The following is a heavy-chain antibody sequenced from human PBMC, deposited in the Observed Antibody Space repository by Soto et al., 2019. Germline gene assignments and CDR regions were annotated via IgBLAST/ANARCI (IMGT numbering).Heavy chain of an antibody. CDR3: AKAGYSSSWYVWAGGTEFDP. Sequence: GGSLRLSCAASGFTFSSYGMHWVRQAPGKGLEWVAVISYDGSNKYYADSVKGRFTISRDNSKNTLYLQMNSLRAEDTAVYYCAKAGYSSSWYVWAGGTEFDPWGQGTLVTVSS. D-gene: IGHD6-13*01. CDR2: ISYDGSNK. J-gene: IGHJ5*02. V-gene: IGHV3-30*18. CDR1: GFTFSSYG.